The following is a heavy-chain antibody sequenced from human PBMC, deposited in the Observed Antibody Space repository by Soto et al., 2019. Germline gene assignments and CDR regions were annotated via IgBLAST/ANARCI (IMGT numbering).Heavy chain of an antibody. CDR1: GDSVSSNSAA. Sequence: SQTLSLTCAISGDSVSSNSAAWNWIRQSPSRGLEWLGRTYYRSKWYNDYAVSVKSRITINPDTSKNQFSLQLNSVTPEDTAVYYCAREFTRIQLWPRANYYGMDVWGQGTTATVSS. CDR2: TYYRSKWYN. J-gene: IGHJ6*02. CDR3: AREFTRIQLWPRANYYGMDV. D-gene: IGHD5-18*01. V-gene: IGHV6-1*01.